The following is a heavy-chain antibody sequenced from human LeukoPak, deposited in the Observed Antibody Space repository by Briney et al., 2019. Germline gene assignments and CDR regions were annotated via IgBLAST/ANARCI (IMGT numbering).Heavy chain of an antibody. V-gene: IGHV3-23*01. J-gene: IGHJ4*02. Sequence: GGSLRLSCAASGFTFSNFAMSWVRQAPGKGLEWVSAISGSGDSADYADSVKGRFTVSRENSKNTLYVQMNSVRVDDTAVYYCANLGSRRGAAWMGCWGQGTLVTVS. CDR3: ANLGSRRGAAWMGC. D-gene: IGHD6-13*01. CDR1: GFTFSNFA. CDR2: ISGSGDSA.